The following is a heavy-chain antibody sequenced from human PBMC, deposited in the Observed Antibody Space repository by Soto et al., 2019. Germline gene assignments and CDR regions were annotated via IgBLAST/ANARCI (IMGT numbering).Heavy chain of an antibody. CDR1: GFTFRNFA. CDR2: ITGSTGTT. V-gene: IGHV3-23*01. CDR3: AKDTSSSPYYMDV. J-gene: IGHJ6*03. Sequence: GSLILSCAASGFTFRNFAMSWVRHAPGKGLEWVSEITGSTGTTYYADSVKGRFVISRDNSKNTLHLQMNSLRAEDTAVYYCAKDTSSSPYYMDVWGKGTTVTVSS. D-gene: IGHD2-2*01.